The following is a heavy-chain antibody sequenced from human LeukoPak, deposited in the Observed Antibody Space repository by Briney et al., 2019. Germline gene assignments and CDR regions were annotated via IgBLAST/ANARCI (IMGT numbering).Heavy chain of an antibody. J-gene: IGHJ4*02. CDR2: ISYDGSNK. V-gene: IGHV3-30*18. CDR1: GFTFSSYG. CDR3: AKDGYSSGWYNPDY. Sequence: PGRSLRLSCAASGFTFSSYGMHWVRQAPGKGLEWVAVISYDGSNKYYVDSVKGRFTISRDNSKNTLYLQMNSLRAEDTAVYYCAKDGYSSGWYNPDYWGQGTLVTVSS. D-gene: IGHD6-19*01.